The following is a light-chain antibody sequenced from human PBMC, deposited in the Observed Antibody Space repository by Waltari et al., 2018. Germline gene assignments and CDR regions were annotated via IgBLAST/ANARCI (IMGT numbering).Light chain of an antibody. J-gene: IGLJ2*01. CDR3: ATWDNSLTDVV. V-gene: IGLV1-51*01. Sequence: QPVLTQPPSVSAAPGQTVTIPCSGSSSNIGLYYVAWDHQRPEAAPKLLIYDNNKRPSGIPDRFSASKSGTSATLGITVLQIGDEADYYCATWDNSLTDVVFGGGTKLTVL. CDR2: DNN. CDR1: SSNIGLYY.